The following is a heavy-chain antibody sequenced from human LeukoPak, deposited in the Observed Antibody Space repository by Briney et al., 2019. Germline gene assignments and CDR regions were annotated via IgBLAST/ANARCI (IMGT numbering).Heavy chain of an antibody. Sequence: SETLSLTCTVSSGSLRENYWSWIRQSPGKGLEWIAEINHSGSTNYNPSLKSRGTISADTSKNKFSLRLSSVTAADTAVYYCARLQFLSGGYYAFDSWGQGSQVSVSS. J-gene: IGHJ4*02. D-gene: IGHD3-3*01. CDR2: INHSGST. V-gene: IGHV4-34*01. CDR3: ARLQFLSGGYYAFDS. CDR1: SGSLRENY.